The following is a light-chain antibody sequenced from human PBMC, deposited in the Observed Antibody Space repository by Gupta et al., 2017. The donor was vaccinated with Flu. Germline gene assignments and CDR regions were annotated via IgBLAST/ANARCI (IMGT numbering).Light chain of an antibody. CDR1: QSVSSN. CDR3: QHYNNWPPST. Sequence: EIVMTQSPATLLVSQGERATLSCRASQSVSSNLAGYQQKPGQAPRLLIYVASTRATGTPARFSGSGSGTEFTLTISSLQSEDFAFYYCQHYNNWPPSTFGQGTKLEIK. CDR2: VAS. V-gene: IGKV3-15*01. J-gene: IGKJ2*01.